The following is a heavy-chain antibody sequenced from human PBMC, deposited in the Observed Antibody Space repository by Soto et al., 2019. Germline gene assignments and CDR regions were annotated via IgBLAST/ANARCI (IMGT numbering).Heavy chain of an antibody. CDR2: IYSSGST. J-gene: IGHJ4*02. CDR3: ARHGSSSWSFDC. V-gene: IGHV4-59*08. CDR1: GGSISNYD. Sequence: SVTMCLTSTVAGGSISNYDWSWIRQPPGKGLEWIGYIYSSGSTNYNPSLKSRVTISVDTSKNHFSLKLSSVTAADTAVYYCARHGSSSWSFDCWGQGTLVTVSS. D-gene: IGHD6-13*01.